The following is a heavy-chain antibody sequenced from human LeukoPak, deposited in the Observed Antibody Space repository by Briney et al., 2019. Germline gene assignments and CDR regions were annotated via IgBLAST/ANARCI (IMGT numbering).Heavy chain of an antibody. J-gene: IGHJ3*02. Sequence: GSLRLSCAASGFTFSSYAMSWVRQAPGKGLEWVSSISGSGGSTYYADSVKGRFTISRDNSKNTLYLQMNSLRAEDTAVYYCAKLLAGWELLRWKDAFDIWGQGTMVTVSS. CDR1: GFTFSSYA. CDR2: ISGSGGST. V-gene: IGHV3-23*01. CDR3: AKLLAGWELLRWKDAFDI. D-gene: IGHD1-26*01.